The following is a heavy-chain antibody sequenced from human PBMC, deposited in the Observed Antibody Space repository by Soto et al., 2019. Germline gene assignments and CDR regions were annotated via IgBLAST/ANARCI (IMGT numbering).Heavy chain of an antibody. J-gene: IGHJ4*02. CDR3: AKGGDYWSGFSHD. CDR2: ISASGGSS. CDR1: GFTFSDYV. V-gene: IGHV3-23*01. D-gene: IGHD3-3*01. Sequence: LRLSCAASGFTFSDYVMSWVRQAPGKGLEWVSGISASGGSSYDVDSVRGRFTISRDNSKNTLFLQMNSPTDEDTAVYYCAKGGDYWSGFSHDWGQGTLVTVSS.